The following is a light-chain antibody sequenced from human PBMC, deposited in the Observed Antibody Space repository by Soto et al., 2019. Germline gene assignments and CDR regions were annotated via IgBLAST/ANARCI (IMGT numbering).Light chain of an antibody. CDR2: GAS. V-gene: IGKV3-15*01. Sequence: EIVMTQSPVTLSVSPGERATLSCRASHHVATNLAWYQQKPGQPPRLLIYGASTRATGVSARFSGSGSGTEFTLTISSLQSDDFAGYYCKQYTARPPWTFGQGTRV. CDR3: KQYTARPPWT. J-gene: IGKJ1*01. CDR1: HHVATN.